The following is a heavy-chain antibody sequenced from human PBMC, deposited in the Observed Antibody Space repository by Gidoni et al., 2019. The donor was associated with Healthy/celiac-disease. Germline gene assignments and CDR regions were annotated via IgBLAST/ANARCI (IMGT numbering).Heavy chain of an antibody. CDR1: GFTFSSYA. CDR3: ARGIAVAGTAFSWRGGGYFDY. D-gene: IGHD6-19*01. J-gene: IGHJ4*02. CDR2: ISYDGSNK. V-gene: IGHV3-30*04. Sequence: QVQLVESGGGVVQPGRSLRLSCAASGFTFSSYAMHWVRQAPGKGLEWVAVISYDGSNKYYADSVKGRFTISRDNSKNTLYLQMNSLRAEDTAVYYCARGIAVAGTAFSWRGGGYFDYWGQGTLVTVSS.